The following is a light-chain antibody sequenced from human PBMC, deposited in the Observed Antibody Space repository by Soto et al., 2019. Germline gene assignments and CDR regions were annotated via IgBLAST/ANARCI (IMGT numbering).Light chain of an antibody. CDR2: DAS. Sequence: DIQMTHSPLSLSASVGDRVTITCRASQSISSSLNWYQEKPGKAPNLLIYDASSWASGVPDRFSGSGSGTEFTLTISRLEPDDFATYYCQQYNSYPWTFGRGTKVDIK. V-gene: IGKV1-5*01. J-gene: IGKJ1*01. CDR1: QSISSS. CDR3: QQYNSYPWT.